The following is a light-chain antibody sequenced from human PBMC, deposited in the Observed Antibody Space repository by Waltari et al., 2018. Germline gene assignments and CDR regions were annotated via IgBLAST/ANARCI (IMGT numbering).Light chain of an antibody. CDR3: QQYDNLPVT. Sequence: DIQMTQSPSSLSASVRDRVTITCQASQDISKYLSWYQQKPGKAPKLLIYGASNLETGVPSRFSGSGSRTDVTFTISSLQPEDVATYYCQQYDNLPVTFGQGTKVEIK. J-gene: IGKJ1*01. CDR2: GAS. V-gene: IGKV1-33*01. CDR1: QDISKY.